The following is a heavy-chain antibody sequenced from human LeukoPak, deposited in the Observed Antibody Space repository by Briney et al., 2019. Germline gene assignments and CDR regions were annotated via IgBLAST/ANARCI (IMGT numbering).Heavy chain of an antibody. D-gene: IGHD3-22*01. Sequence: GGSLRLSCAASGFTFSSYGMHWVRQAPGKGLEWVAFIRYDGSNKYYADSVKGRFTISRDNSKTTLYLQLNSLRAEDTAVYYCAKTGKAGSGYHLLYYFDYWGQGTLVTVSS. CDR3: AKTGKAGSGYHLLYYFDY. CDR2: IRYDGSNK. V-gene: IGHV3-30*02. J-gene: IGHJ4*02. CDR1: GFTFSSYG.